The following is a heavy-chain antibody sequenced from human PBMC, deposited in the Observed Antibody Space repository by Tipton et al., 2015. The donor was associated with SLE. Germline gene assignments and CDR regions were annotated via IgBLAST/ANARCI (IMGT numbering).Heavy chain of an antibody. CDR1: GGSISSHY. V-gene: IGHV4-59*06. J-gene: IGHJ4*02. Sequence: TLSLTCTVSGGSISSHYWSWIRQPPGKGLEWIGYIYYSGSTYYNPSLKSRVTISVDTSKNQFSLKLSSVTAADTAVYYCARYYYGSGSYAVYWGQGTLVTVSS. CDR3: ARYYYGSGSYAVY. D-gene: IGHD3-10*01. CDR2: IYYSGST.